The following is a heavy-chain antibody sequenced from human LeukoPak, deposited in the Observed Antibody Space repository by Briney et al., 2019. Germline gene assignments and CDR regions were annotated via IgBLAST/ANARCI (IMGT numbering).Heavy chain of an antibody. CDR3: ARHSRPSDWFDP. J-gene: IGHJ5*02. V-gene: IGHV4-39*01. CDR1: GVSISSSSYY. CDR2: IYYSGST. Sequence: NSSETLSLTCTVSGVSISSSSYYWGWIRQPPGKGLEWIGSIYYSGSTYYNPSLKSRVTISVDTSKNQFSLKLSSVTAADTAVYYCARHSRPSDWFDPWGQGTLVTVSS.